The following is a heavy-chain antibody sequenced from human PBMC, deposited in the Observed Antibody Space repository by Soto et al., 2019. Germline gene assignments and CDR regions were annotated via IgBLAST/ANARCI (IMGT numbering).Heavy chain of an antibody. J-gene: IGHJ4*02. CDR1: GYSFTSYW. V-gene: IGHV5-51*01. Sequence: GESLKISCKGSGYSFTSYWIGWVRQMPGKGLEWMGIIYPGDSDTRYSPSFQGQVTISADKSISTAYLQWSSLKASDTAMYYCARQDTVTKSSRQTYFDYWGQGTLVTVSS. D-gene: IGHD4-17*01. CDR2: IYPGDSDT. CDR3: ARQDTVTKSSRQTYFDY.